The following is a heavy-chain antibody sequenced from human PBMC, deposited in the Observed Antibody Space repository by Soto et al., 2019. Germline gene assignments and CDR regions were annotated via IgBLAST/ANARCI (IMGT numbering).Heavy chain of an antibody. Sequence: QVQLVQSGAEVKKPGASVKVSCKASEYTFSDYYMHWVRQAPGQGLEWMGWINPKTGGTNYAQKLQGRGTMTRDTSIGTAYMELSSLKSDDTAVYYCARVRHYYDSSGYPIDVFDIWGQGTMVTVSS. D-gene: IGHD3-22*01. CDR3: ARVRHYYDSSGYPIDVFDI. CDR2: INPKTGGT. J-gene: IGHJ3*02. CDR1: EYTFSDYY. V-gene: IGHV1-2*02.